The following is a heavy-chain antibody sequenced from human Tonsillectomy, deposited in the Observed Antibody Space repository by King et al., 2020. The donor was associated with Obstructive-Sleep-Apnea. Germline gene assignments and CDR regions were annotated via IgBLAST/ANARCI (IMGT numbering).Heavy chain of an antibody. CDR2: IYPGGDSDT. D-gene: IGHD4-17*01. CDR1: GYSFTTYW. V-gene: IGHV5-51*01. Sequence: QLVQSGAEVKMPGESLKISCKGSGYSFTTYWIGWVRQMSGKGLEWMGIIYPGGDSDTRYSPSFQGQVTISADKSVNTAYLQWSSLKASDTAMYYCARLSVTIDYWGQGTLVTVSS. CDR3: ARLSVTIDY. J-gene: IGHJ4*02.